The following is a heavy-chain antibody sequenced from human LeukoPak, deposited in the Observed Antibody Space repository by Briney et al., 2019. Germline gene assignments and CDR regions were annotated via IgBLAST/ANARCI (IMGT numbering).Heavy chain of an antibody. CDR2: ISGSGGST. J-gene: IGHJ4*02. V-gene: IGHV3-23*01. D-gene: IGHD3-10*01. CDR3: ARADHYFGSGNYYTHFDY. Sequence: GGSLRLSCAASGFTFSNYAMSWVRQAPGKGLEWVSAISGSGGSTNYTDSVKGHFTISRDNSKNTLYLQMNSLRAEDTAVYYCARADHYFGSGNYYTHFDYWGQGTLVTVSS. CDR1: GFTFSNYA.